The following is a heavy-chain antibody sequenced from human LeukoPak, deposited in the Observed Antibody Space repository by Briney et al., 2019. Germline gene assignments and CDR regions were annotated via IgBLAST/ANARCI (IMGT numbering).Heavy chain of an antibody. V-gene: IGHV4-59*01. CDR1: GGSISSYY. Sequence: SETLSLXCTVSGGSISSYYWSWIRQPPGKGLEWIGYIYYSGSTNYNPSLKSRVTISVDTSKNQFSLKLSSVTAADTAVYYCAREGYSRGVDYWGQGTLVTVSS. CDR2: IYYSGST. CDR3: AREGYSRGVDY. D-gene: IGHD5-18*01. J-gene: IGHJ4*02.